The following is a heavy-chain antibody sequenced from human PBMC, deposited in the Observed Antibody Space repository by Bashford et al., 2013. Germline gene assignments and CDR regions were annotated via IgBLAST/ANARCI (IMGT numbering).Heavy chain of an antibody. J-gene: IGHJ5*02. D-gene: IGHD4-11*01. CDR1: GGSFSGYF. Sequence: SETLSLTCAVYGGSFSGYFGWIRQLPGRGLEWIGSIYHTGATYDNPSLKSRVIISADTSKNQFSLRLSSVTAADTAVYYCARGDSNYGWFDPWGQGTLVTVSS. CDR2: IYHTGAT. V-gene: IGHV4-34*01. CDR3: ARGDSNYGWFDP.